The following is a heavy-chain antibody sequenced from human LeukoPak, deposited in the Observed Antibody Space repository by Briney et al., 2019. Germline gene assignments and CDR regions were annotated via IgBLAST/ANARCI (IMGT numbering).Heavy chain of an antibody. CDR3: ARHDYDSSGPRGMDV. D-gene: IGHD3-22*01. V-gene: IGHV3-48*03. CDR1: GFTFSSYA. J-gene: IGHJ6*02. CDR2: ISTSGSTI. Sequence: SGGSLRLSCAASGFTFSSYAMSWVRQAPGKGLEWVSYISTSGSTIYYADSVKGRFTISRDNAKNSLYLQMNSLRAEDTAVYYCARHDYDSSGPRGMDVWGQGTTVTVSS.